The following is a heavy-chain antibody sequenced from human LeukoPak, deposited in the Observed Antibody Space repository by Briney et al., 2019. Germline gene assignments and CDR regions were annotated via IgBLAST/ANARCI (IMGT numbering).Heavy chain of an antibody. J-gene: IGHJ4*02. Sequence: PGGSLRLSCAASGYTFTSYSMNWVRQAPGKGLEWVSSINSSSSYIYYADSVKGRFTISRDTAQNSLYLQMNSLRAEDTAVYYCASDEGRGYYFDYWGQGTLVTVSS. CDR2: INSSSSYI. V-gene: IGHV3-21*01. D-gene: IGHD3-10*01. CDR3: ASDEGRGYYFDY. CDR1: GYTFTSYS.